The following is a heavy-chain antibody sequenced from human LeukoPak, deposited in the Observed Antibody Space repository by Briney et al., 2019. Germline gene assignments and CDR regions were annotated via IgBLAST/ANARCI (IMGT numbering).Heavy chain of an antibody. D-gene: IGHD3-22*01. CDR1: GDSINSFTYY. CDR2: ISSSGST. CDR3: ARGPYSYDSSGAFDI. Sequence: SETLSLTCTVSGDSINSFTYYWSWIRQPAGKGLEWIGRISSSGSTNYNPSLKSRVTISVDTSKNQFSLKLSSVTAADTAVYFCARGPYSYDSSGAFDIWGQGTMVTVSS. V-gene: IGHV4-61*02. J-gene: IGHJ3*02.